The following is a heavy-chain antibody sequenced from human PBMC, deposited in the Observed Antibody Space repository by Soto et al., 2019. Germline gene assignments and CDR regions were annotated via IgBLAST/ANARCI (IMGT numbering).Heavy chain of an antibody. J-gene: IGHJ1*01. D-gene: IGHD3-16*01. CDR1: GFTFRSYV. CDR2: TSYDGSDK. Sequence: QVHLVESGGGVVQPGTSLRVSCVGSGFTFRSYVIHWVRQALGKGLEWVALTSYDGSDKYYGDSVRGRFTISRDNSRNTVDLQMDSLRLEDTALYYCARWGTTGGLDVWGQGTLVSVSS. V-gene: IGHV3-30*19. CDR3: ARWGTTGGLDV.